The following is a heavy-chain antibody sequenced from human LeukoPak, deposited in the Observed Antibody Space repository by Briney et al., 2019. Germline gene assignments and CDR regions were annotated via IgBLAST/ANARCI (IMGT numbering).Heavy chain of an antibody. J-gene: IGHJ4*02. CDR1: GFTFSSYG. CDR3: ARENLAAAADY. Sequence: PGGSLRLSCAASGFTFSSYGMHWVRQAPGKGLEWVAVISYDGSNKYYADSVKGRFTISRDNSKNTLYLQMNSLRAEDTAVYYCARENLAAAADYWGQGTVVTVSS. D-gene: IGHD6-25*01. CDR2: ISYDGSNK. V-gene: IGHV3-30*03.